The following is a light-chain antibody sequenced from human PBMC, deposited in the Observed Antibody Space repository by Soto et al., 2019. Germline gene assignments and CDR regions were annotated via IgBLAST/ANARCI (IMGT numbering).Light chain of an antibody. J-gene: IGKJ2*01. CDR2: HAS. CDR3: QHYNNWPYT. CDR1: QCVSSN. Sequence: EIVMTQSPATLSVSPGERATLSCRASQCVSSNLAWYQQKPGQAPRFLIFHASTRATGIPARFSGSGSGTEFTLTISSLQSEDFAVYYCQHYNNWPYTFGQGTKLEIK. V-gene: IGKV3-15*01.